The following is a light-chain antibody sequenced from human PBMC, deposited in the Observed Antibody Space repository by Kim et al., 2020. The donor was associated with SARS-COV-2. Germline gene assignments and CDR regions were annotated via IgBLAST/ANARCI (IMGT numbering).Light chain of an antibody. V-gene: IGKV2-28*01. Sequence: EIMMTQSPISLPVTPGEPASISCRSSQSLLLSNGDNYLDWYLQKPGQSPQLLIYLGSNRASGVPDRFSGSGSGTDFTLEISRVEAEDVGVYYCMQALQTPLTFGGGTKVDIK. CDR2: LGS. CDR3: MQALQTPLT. J-gene: IGKJ4*01. CDR1: QSLLLSNGDNY.